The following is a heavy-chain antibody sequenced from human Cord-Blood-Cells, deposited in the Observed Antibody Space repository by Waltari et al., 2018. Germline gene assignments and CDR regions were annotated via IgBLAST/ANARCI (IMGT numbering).Heavy chain of an antibody. CDR1: GGSFSGYY. CDR3: ARGKGMGATTFDY. J-gene: IGHJ4*02. D-gene: IGHD1-26*01. CDR2: INHSGST. V-gene: IGHV4-34*01. Sequence: QVQLQQWGAGLVKPSETLSLTCAVYGGSFSGYYWSWIRQPPGKGLEWIGEINHSGSTNYNPSLKSRVTISVDTSKNQFSLKLSSVTAADTAVYYCARGKGMGATTFDYWGQGTLVTVSS.